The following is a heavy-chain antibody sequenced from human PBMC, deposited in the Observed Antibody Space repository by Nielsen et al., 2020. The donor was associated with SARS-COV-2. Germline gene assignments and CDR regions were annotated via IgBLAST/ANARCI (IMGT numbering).Heavy chain of an antibody. J-gene: IGHJ6*02. CDR2: IYSGGST. Sequence: WIRQPPGKGLEWVSVIYSGGSTYYADSVKGRFTISRDNSKNTLYLQMNSLRAEDTAVYYCAKGYYYYGMDVWGQGTTVTVSS. V-gene: IGHV3-53*01. CDR3: AKGYYYYGMDV.